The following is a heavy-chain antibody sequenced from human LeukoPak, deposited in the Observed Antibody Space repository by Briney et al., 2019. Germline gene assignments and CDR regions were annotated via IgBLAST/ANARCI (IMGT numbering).Heavy chain of an antibody. CDR2: ISWNSGNI. V-gene: IGHV3-9*01. CDR1: GFTFDGYA. D-gene: IGHD6-13*01. J-gene: IGHJ4*02. Sequence: GGSLRLSCAASGFTFDGYAMHWVRQAPGKGLEWVSGISWNSGNIGYADSVKGRFTISRDNGKNSLYLQMNSLRAEDTALYYCAKSYGSSSWSFVDYWGQGTLVTVSS. CDR3: AKSYGSSSWSFVDY.